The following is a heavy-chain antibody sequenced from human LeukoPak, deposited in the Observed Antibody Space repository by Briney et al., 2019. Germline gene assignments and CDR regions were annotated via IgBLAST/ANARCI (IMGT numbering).Heavy chain of an antibody. Sequence: GASVKVSCKASGYTFTSYDINWVRQATGQGLEWMGWMNPNSGNTGYAQKFQGRVTMTRNTSISTAYMELSSLRSEDTAVYYCARGFRGDYVWGSYRSYYFDYWGQGTLVTVSS. V-gene: IGHV1-8*01. CDR2: MNPNSGNT. D-gene: IGHD3-16*02. CDR3: ARGFRGDYVWGSYRSYYFDY. J-gene: IGHJ4*02. CDR1: GYTFTSYD.